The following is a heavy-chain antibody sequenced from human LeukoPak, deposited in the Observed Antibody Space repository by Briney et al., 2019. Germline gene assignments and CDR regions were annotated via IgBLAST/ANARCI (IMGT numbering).Heavy chain of an antibody. J-gene: IGHJ4*02. CDR3: ARDRGIVGAVEYFDY. CDR1: GITFSGYS. V-gene: IGHV3-48*04. D-gene: IGHD1-26*01. Sequence: GGSLRLSCVVSGITFSGYSMIWVRQAPGKGLEWLSFMTTSGNTIFYADSVKGRFTISRDNAKNSLYLQMNSLRAEDTAVYYCARDRGIVGAVEYFDYWGQGTLVTVSS. CDR2: MTTSGNTI.